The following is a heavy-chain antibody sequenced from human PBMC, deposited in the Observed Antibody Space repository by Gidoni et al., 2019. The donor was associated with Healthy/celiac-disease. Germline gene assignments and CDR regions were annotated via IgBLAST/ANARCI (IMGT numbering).Heavy chain of an antibody. Sequence: QVQLVQSGAEVKKPGASVKVSCKASGYTFTSYGISWARQAPGQGLEWMGWISAYNGNTNYAQKLQGRVTMTTDTSTSTAYMELRSLRSDDTAVYYCARDGTKYSSSHYYYYYGMDVWGQGTTVTVSS. CDR1: GYTFTSYG. CDR2: ISAYNGNT. D-gene: IGHD6-13*01. V-gene: IGHV1-18*01. CDR3: ARDGTKYSSSHYYYYYGMDV. J-gene: IGHJ6*02.